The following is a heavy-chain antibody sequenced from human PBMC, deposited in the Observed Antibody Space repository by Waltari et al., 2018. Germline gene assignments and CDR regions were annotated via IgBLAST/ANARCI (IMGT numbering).Heavy chain of an antibody. CDR2: ISGSGGST. CDR3: GRLPAATYYYYMDV. D-gene: IGHD2-2*01. V-gene: IGHV3-23*04. J-gene: IGHJ6*03. Sequence: EVQLVESGGGLVQPGGSLRLSCAASGFTFSSYAMSWVRQAPGKGLEWVSAISGSGGSTYYADSVKGRFTISRDNSKNTLYLQMNSLRAEDTAVYYCGRLPAATYYYYMDVWGKGTTVTVSS. CDR1: GFTFSSYA.